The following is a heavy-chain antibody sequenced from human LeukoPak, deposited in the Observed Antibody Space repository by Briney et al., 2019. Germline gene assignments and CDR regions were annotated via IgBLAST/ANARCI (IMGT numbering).Heavy chain of an antibody. J-gene: IGHJ6*03. CDR1: GGSISSYY. CDR3: ARHRDYGGNNDYYYYYMDV. Sequence: ETLSLTCTVSGGSISSYYWSWIRQPPGKGLEWMGIIYPGDSDTRYSPSFQGQVTISADKSISTAYLQWSSLKASDTAMYYCARHRDYGGNNDYYYYYMDVWGKGTTVTVSS. V-gene: IGHV5-51*01. D-gene: IGHD4-23*01. CDR2: IYPGDSDT.